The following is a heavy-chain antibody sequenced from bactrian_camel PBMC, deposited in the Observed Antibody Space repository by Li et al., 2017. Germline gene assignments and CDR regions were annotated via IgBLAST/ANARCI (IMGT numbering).Heavy chain of an antibody. CDR3: ATVLYHSGGGTSFDY. J-gene: IGHJ6*01. V-gene: IGHV3S55*01. CDR2: IRGDGST. CDR1: AEHYRTCS. Sequence: HVQLVESGGDSVQIGGSLRLSCKVSAEHYRTCSMGWYRQAPGKERRLVSVIRGDGSTWYRDSVQGRFTISRDDAKNTVYLQMNSLKSEDTALYYCATVLYHSGGGTSFDYWGQGTQVTVS. D-gene: IGHD2*01.